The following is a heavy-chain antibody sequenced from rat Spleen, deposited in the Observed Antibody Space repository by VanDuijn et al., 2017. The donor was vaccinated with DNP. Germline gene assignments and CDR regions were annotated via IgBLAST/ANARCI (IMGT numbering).Heavy chain of an antibody. CDR2: INTNNDNT. V-gene: IGHV5S23*01. Sequence: EVQLVESGGGLVQPGRSLKLSCAASGFTFTTYDMAWVRQAPTKGLEWVASINTNNDNTYYGDSVKGRFTVSRDSAKSTLNLQMDSLRSEDTATYYCARHELSHGPFDYWGQGVMVTVSS. CDR1: GFTFTTYD. CDR3: ARHELSHGPFDY. J-gene: IGHJ2*01.